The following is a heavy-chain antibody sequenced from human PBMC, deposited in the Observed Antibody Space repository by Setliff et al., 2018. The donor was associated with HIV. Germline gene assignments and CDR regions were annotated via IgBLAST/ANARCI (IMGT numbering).Heavy chain of an antibody. D-gene: IGHD3-22*01. CDR1: GGSISSYY. CDR3: ARGLSFYDPGGFDY. V-gene: IGHV4-4*09. Sequence: KPSETLSLTCTVSGGSISSYYWSWIRQPPGKGLEWIGDIYTSGSTNYNPSLKSRVTISVDTSKNQFSLKLSSVTAEDTAVYYCARGLSFYDPGGFDYWGQGTLVTVSS. J-gene: IGHJ4*02. CDR2: IYTSGST.